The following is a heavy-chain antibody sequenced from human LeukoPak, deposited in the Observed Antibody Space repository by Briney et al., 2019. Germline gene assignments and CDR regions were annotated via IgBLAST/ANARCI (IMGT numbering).Heavy chain of an antibody. CDR1: GGSISSGGYY. CDR2: IYYSGST. CDR3: ARAILTASGSVWYFDL. V-gene: IGHV4-31*03. J-gene: IGHJ2*01. Sequence: PSETLSLTCTVSGGSISSGGYYWSWIRQHPGKGLERIGYIYYSGSTYYNPSLKSRVTISVDTSKNQFSLKLSSVTAADTAAYYCARAILTASGSVWYFDLWGRGTLVTVSS. D-gene: IGHD3-3*01.